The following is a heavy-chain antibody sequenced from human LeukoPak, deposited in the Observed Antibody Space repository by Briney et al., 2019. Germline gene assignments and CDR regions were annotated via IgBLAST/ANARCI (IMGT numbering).Heavy chain of an antibody. CDR2: IYYSGST. J-gene: IGHJ4*02. D-gene: IGHD6-6*01. Sequence: PSETLSLTCTVSGGSISSYYWSWIRQPPGKGLEWIGSIYYSGSTYYNPSLKSRVTISVDTSKNQFSLKLSSVTAADTAVYYCAREIPLTYGSSSGVIDYWGQGTLVTVSS. CDR3: AREIPLTYGSSSGVIDY. V-gene: IGHV4-39*07. CDR1: GGSISSYY.